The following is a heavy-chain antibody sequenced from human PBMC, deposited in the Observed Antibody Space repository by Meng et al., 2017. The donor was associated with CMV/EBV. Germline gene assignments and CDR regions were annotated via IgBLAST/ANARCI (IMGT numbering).Heavy chain of an antibody. V-gene: IGHV1-18*01. D-gene: IGHD2-15*01. CDR3: ARDAGSGRLIVDY. CDR2: ISAYHGNT. Sequence: MQQPGASLKASAQAPGNPYTTKGITRVQQAPGQSPEWMGWISAYHGNTNYAKNLQDSVSMTTDTSTSTVYMELSSLRSDDTAVYYCARDAGSGRLIVDYWGQGTLVTVSS. CDR1: GNPYTTKG. J-gene: IGHJ4*02.